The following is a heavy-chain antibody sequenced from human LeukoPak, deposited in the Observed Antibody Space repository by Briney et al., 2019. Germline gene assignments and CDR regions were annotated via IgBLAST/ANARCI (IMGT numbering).Heavy chain of an antibody. CDR1: GFTFSRSW. J-gene: IGHJ4*02. V-gene: IGHV3-7*05. CDR3: ARDAGYDRFDY. Sequence: PGGSLRLSCADSGFTFSRSWMTWVRQAPGKGLEWVANINEDGSAQNYVNSVKGRFTISRDNPKSTLYLEMNSLRAEDTAVYYCARDAGYDRFDYWGQGTLVTVSS. CDR2: INEDGSAQ. D-gene: IGHD3-22*01.